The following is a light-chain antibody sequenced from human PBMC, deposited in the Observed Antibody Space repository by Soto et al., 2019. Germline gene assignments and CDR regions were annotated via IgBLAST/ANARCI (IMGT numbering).Light chain of an antibody. V-gene: IGKV3D-11*01. J-gene: IGKJ5*01. CDR2: DAS. CDR1: QRVTSY. CDR3: QQRSNWPIT. Sequence: IALTQSPATPCLSSGERATLSCRASQRVTSYLAWHQQKPGQAPRLLIHDASNRATGIPARFSGSGPGTDFPLAINSLETEAFAVYYGQQRSNWPITFGQGTRLEIK.